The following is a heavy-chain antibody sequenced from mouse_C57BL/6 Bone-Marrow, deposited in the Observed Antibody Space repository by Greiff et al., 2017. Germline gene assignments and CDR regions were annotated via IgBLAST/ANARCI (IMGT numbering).Heavy chain of an antibody. CDR1: GFSLTSYA. CDR2: IWTGGGP. CDR3: ARNLKYSNYGYFDV. D-gene: IGHD2-5*01. J-gene: IGHJ1*03. V-gene: IGHV2-9-1*01. Sequence: QVQLQQSGPGLVAPSQSLSITCTVSGFSLTSYAISWVRQPPGKGLEWLGVIWTGGGPNYNSALKSRLSISKDNSKSQVFLKMNSLQTDDTAMYYCARNLKYSNYGYFDVWGTGTTVTVSS.